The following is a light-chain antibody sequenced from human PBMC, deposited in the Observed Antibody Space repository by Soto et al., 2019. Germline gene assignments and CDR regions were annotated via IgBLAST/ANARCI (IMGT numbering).Light chain of an antibody. V-gene: IGKV1-5*01. Sequence: DIQMTQSPSTLSASLGDRVTITCRASQSISNCLAWYQQKPGKAPKLLIYDASSLESGVPSRFSGSGSGTDFTLTISSLQPDDFATYYCQQYNSYLYTFGQGTKLEIK. CDR1: QSISNC. CDR3: QQYNSYLYT. CDR2: DAS. J-gene: IGKJ2*01.